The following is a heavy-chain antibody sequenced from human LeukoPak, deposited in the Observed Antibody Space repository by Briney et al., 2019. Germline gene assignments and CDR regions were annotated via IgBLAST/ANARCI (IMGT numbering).Heavy chain of an antibody. Sequence: SVKVSCKASGGTFSSYAISWVRQAPGQGLEWMGGIIPIFGTANYAQKFQGRVTITADESTSTAYMELSSLRSEDTAVYYCARNRGRGTSRYFDYWGQGTLVAVSS. V-gene: IGHV1-69*01. CDR2: IIPIFGTA. J-gene: IGHJ4*02. D-gene: IGHD1-7*01. CDR3: ARNRGRGTSRYFDY. CDR1: GGTFSSYA.